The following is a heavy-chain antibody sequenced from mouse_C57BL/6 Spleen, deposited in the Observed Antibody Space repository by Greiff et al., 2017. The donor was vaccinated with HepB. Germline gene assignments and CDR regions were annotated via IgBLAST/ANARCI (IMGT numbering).Heavy chain of an antibody. CDR3: ARAYDYHYFDY. J-gene: IGHJ2*01. Sequence: DVQLVESGGGLVKPGGSLKLSCAASGFTFSSYAMSWVRQTPEKRLEWVATISDGGSYTYYPDNVKGRFTISRDNAKNNLYLQMSHLKSEDTAMYYCARAYDYHYFDYWGPGTTLTVSS. D-gene: IGHD2-4*01. CDR1: GFTFSSYA. CDR2: ISDGGSYT. V-gene: IGHV5-4*01.